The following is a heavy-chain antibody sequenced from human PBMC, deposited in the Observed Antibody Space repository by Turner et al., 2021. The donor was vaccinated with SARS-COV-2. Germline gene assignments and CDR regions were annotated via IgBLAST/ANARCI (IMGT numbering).Heavy chain of an antibody. CDR3: TRINSGGFDY. Sequence: QFQLVQSEAEVMKPGSSVKVSCKSSGGTFSSYPITWVRQAPGQGLEWMGRIIHILGIANYAQKFQGRVTITADKSTSTAYMELGSLRSEDTAVYYCTRINSGGFDYWGRGTLVTVSS. CDR1: GGTFSSYP. J-gene: IGHJ4*02. D-gene: IGHD3-10*01. V-gene: IGHV1-69*04. CDR2: IIHILGIA.